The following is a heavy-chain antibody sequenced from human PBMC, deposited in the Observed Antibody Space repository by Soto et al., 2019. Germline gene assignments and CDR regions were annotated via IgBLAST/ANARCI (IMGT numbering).Heavy chain of an antibody. V-gene: IGHV1-18*01. CDR2: INVYNGNT. CDR1: GYTFTNYG. J-gene: IGHJ5*02. CDR3: ARGVGSGSSYNQYNWFDP. Sequence: QVQLVQSGGEVKKPGASVKVSCKASGYTFTNYGISWVRQAPGQGLEWMGWINVYNGNTKYAQKVQGRVTMTTDTSTSTAYMELRSLRSDSEAVYYCARGVGSGSSYNQYNWFDPWGQGTLVTVSS. D-gene: IGHD3-10*01.